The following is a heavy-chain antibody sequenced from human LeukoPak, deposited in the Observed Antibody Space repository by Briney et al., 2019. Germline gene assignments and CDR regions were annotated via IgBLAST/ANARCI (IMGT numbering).Heavy chain of an antibody. CDR3: ARGRLSYFDY. V-gene: IGHV4-61*01. D-gene: IGHD3-16*01. CDR1: GGSISSGSYY. CDR2: IYYSGST. Sequence: SETLSLTCTVSGGSISSGSYYWSWIRQPPGKGLEWIGYIYYSGSTNYNPSLRSRVTISVATSKNQFSLKLSSVTAADTAVYYCARGRLSYFDYWGQGSLVTVSS. J-gene: IGHJ4*02.